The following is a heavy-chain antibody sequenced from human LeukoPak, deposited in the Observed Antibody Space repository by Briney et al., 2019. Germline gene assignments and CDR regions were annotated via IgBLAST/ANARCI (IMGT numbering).Heavy chain of an antibody. Sequence: SETLSLTCTVSGGSLSSFYWSWIRQPPGKGLEWIGYMYYSGSTNNNPSLKSRVTMSVDTSRNQFSLKLRSVTAADTAVYYCARLFPFYGNARYGLDVWGPGTPVTVSS. V-gene: IGHV4-59*08. CDR2: MYYSGST. D-gene: IGHD4-17*01. CDR3: ARLFPFYGNARYGLDV. J-gene: IGHJ6*02. CDR1: GGSLSSFY.